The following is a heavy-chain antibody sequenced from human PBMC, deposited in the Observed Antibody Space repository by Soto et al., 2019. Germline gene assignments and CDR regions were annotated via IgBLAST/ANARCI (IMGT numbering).Heavy chain of an antibody. Sequence: PGGSLRLSCAASGFTFSSYSMSWVRQAPGKGLEWVSAISGSGGSTYYADSVKGRFTISRDNSKNTLYLQMNSLRAEDTAVYYCAKVAFHLNITTSFDYWGQGTLVTVSS. V-gene: IGHV3-23*01. D-gene: IGHD3-3*02. CDR1: GFTFSSYS. J-gene: IGHJ4*02. CDR3: AKVAFHLNITTSFDY. CDR2: ISGSGGST.